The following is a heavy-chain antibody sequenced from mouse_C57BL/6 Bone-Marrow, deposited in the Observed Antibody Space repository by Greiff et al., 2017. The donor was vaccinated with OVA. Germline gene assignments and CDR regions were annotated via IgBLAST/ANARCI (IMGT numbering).Heavy chain of an antibody. J-gene: IGHJ3*01. CDR2: ISDGGSYT. V-gene: IGHV5-4*01. D-gene: IGHD2-3*01. CDR3: AREGDGYYVAWFAY. Sequence: EVKLVESGGGLVKPGGSLKLSCAASGFTFSSYAMSWVRQTPEKRLEWVATISDGGSYTYYPDNVKGLFTISRDNAKNNLYLQMSHLKSEDTAMYYCAREGDGYYVAWFAYWGQGTLVTVSA. CDR1: GFTFSSYA.